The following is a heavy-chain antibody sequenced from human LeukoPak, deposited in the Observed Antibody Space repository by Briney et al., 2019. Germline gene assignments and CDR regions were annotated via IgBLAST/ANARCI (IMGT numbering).Heavy chain of an antibody. Sequence: GASVKVSCKASGYTFTSYGISWVRQAPGQGLEWMGIINPSGGSTSYAQKFQGRVTMTRDTSTSTVYMELSSLRSEDTAVYYCASLAVAVYYWGQGTLVTVSS. CDR3: ASLAVAVYY. J-gene: IGHJ4*02. CDR2: INPSGGST. V-gene: IGHV1-46*01. CDR1: GYTFTSYG. D-gene: IGHD6-19*01.